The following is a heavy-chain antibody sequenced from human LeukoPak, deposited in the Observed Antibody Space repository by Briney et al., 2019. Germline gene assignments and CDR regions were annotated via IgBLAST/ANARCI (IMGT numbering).Heavy chain of an antibody. CDR1: GYTFTDYY. CDR2: VDPEDGET. V-gene: IGHV1-69-2*01. Sequence: VKVSCKVSGYTFTDYYMHWVQQAPGKGLEWMGLVDPEDGETIYAEKFQGRVPITADTSTDTAYMELSSLRSEDTAVYYCATDLAYYMDVWGKGTTVTVSS. J-gene: IGHJ6*03. CDR3: ATDLAYYMDV.